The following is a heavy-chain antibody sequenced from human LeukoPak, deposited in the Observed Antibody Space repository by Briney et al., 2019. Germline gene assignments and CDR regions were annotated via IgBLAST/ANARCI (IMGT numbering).Heavy chain of an antibody. Sequence: GESLKISCKGSGYRFTSYWIGWVRQMPGKGRGGRGIVYPGDFDTRYSPSCQGQVIISADKSSSTAYLQWSSLKASDTAMYYCARLEYHYDFWSGYSSYYYYMDVWGKGTTVTVSS. CDR1: GYRFTSYW. CDR2: VYPGDFDT. D-gene: IGHD3-3*01. CDR3: ARLEYHYDFWSGYSSYYYYMDV. V-gene: IGHV5-51*01. J-gene: IGHJ6*03.